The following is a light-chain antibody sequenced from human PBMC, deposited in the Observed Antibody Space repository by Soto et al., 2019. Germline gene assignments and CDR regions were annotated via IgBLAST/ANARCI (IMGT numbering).Light chain of an antibody. J-gene: IGKJ1*01. CDR3: HQRQSWPRT. CDR1: QYINTR. CDR2: QTS. Sequence: EIVFTQSPSTLSSFPGDRATLSCRASQYINTRLAWYQHRPGQAPRLLIYQTSIRAAGIPARFSASGSGTDFTLTISDVQPEDFALYYCHQRQSWPRTFGQGTKLDIK. V-gene: IGKV3-11*01.